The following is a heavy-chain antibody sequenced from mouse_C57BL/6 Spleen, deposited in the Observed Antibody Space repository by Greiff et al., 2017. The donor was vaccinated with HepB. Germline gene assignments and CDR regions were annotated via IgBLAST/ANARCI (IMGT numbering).Heavy chain of an antibody. Sequence: ESGPGLVKPSQSLSLTCSVTGYSITSGYYWNWIRQFPGNKLEWMGYISYDGSNNYNPSLKNRIYITRDTSKNQFFLKLNSVTTEDTATYYCARDYDYDGYYAMDYWGQGTSVTVSS. V-gene: IGHV3-6*01. CDR2: ISYDGSN. CDR1: GYSITSGYY. D-gene: IGHD2-4*01. CDR3: ARDYDYDGYYAMDY. J-gene: IGHJ4*01.